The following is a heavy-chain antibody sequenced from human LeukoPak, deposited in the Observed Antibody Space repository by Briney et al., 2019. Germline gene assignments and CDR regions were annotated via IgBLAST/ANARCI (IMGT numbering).Heavy chain of an antibody. CDR3: ARRAAAGRNWFDP. Sequence: SVKVSCKASGGTFSSYAISWVRQAPGQGLEWMGGIIPIFGTANYAQKFQGRVTITADESTSTAYMELSSLRSDDTAVYYCARRAAAGRNWFDPWGQGTLVTVSS. D-gene: IGHD6-13*01. V-gene: IGHV1-69*13. J-gene: IGHJ5*02. CDR2: IIPIFGTA. CDR1: GGTFSSYA.